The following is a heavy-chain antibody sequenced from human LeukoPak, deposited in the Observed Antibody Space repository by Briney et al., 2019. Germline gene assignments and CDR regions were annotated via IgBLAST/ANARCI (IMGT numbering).Heavy chain of an antibody. CDR3: ARRRSGVYYFDY. J-gene: IGHJ4*02. V-gene: IGHV4-34*01. D-gene: IGHD2-15*01. CDR1: GGSFSGYY. Sequence: SETLSLTCAVYGGSFSGYYWSWIRQPPGKGLEWIGEINHSGSTNYNPSLKSRVTISVDTSKNQFSLKLSSVTAADTAVYYRARRRSGVYYFDYWGQGTLVTVSS. CDR2: INHSGST.